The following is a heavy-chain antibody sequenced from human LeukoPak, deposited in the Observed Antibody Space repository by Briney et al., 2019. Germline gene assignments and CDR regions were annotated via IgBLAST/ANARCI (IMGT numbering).Heavy chain of an antibody. CDR1: GYRFSSHW. J-gene: IGHJ4*02. Sequence: GGALKISCKGSGYRFSSHWIGWGGQMPGASPGGVGVIYPGDSDTRYSPSFQGQVTISADKSISTAYLQWSSLKASDTAMYYCARQGYSSSWYVGYFDYWGQGTLVTVSS. CDR3: ARQGYSSSWYVGYFDY. V-gene: IGHV5-51*01. CDR2: IYPGDSDT. D-gene: IGHD6-13*01.